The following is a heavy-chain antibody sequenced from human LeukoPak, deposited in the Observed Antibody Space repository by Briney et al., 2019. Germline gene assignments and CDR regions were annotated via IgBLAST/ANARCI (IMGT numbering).Heavy chain of an antibody. CDR3: ARALNWGGGFDY. D-gene: IGHD7-27*01. CDR1: GGSISSGGYY. Sequence: PSQTLSLTCAVSGGSISSGGYYWSWIRQPPGKGLEWIGYIYHSGSTYYSPSLKSRVTISVGRSKNQFSLKLSSVTAADTAVYYCARALNWGGGFDYWGQGTLVTVSS. J-gene: IGHJ4*02. V-gene: IGHV4-30-2*01. CDR2: IYHSGST.